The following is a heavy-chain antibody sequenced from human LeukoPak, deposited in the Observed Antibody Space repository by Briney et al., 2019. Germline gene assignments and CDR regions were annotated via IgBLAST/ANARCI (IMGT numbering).Heavy chain of an antibody. Sequence: HPGGPLRLSCAASGFTFSTSSMNWVRQAPGKGLEWVSYITRSSSSIYYADSVKGRFTISRDNAENSLYLQMNSLRVEDTAVYYCATGDRGVFAMWGQGTMVIVSS. J-gene: IGHJ3*02. D-gene: IGHD7-27*01. V-gene: IGHV3-48*04. CDR2: ITRSSSSI. CDR1: GFTFSTSS. CDR3: ATGDRGVFAM.